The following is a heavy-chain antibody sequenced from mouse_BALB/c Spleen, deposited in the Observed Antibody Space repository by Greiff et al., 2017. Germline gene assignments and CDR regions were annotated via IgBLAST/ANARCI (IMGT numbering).Heavy chain of an antibody. CDR1: GFAFSSYD. V-gene: IGHV5-12-1*01. CDR2: ISSGGGST. Sequence: EVKLMESGGGLVKPGGSLKLSCAASGFAFSSYDMSWVRQTPEKRLEWVAYISSGGGSTYYPDTVKGRFTISRDNAKNTLYLQMSSLKSEDTAMYYCASYGYGESWFAYWGQGTLVTVSA. D-gene: IGHD2-2*01. J-gene: IGHJ3*01. CDR3: ASYGYGESWFAY.